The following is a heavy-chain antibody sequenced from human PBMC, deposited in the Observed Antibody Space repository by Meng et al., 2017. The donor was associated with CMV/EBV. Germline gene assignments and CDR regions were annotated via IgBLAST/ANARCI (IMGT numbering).Heavy chain of an antibody. J-gene: IGHJ6*02. CDR1: GFTFSSYG. CDR2: ITGTTGDT. V-gene: IGHV3-23*01. CDR3: APRITGYYSDAMDV. D-gene: IGHD3-16*01. Sequence: GESLKISCVASGFTFSSYGMTWVRQAPGKGLEWVSTITGTTGDTYYADSVKGRFTISRDNSKSTLSLQMNSLRAEDTAVYHCAPRITGYYSDAMDVWGQGTTVTVSS.